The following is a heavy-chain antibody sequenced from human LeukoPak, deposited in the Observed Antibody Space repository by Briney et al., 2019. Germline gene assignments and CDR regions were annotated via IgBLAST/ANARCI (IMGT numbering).Heavy chain of an antibody. V-gene: IGHV4-59*01. CDR1: GGSISSSY. CDR2: IYYIGST. J-gene: IGHJ6*02. CDR3: ARGAGKYYFHGMDV. Sequence: SETLSLTCTVSGGSISSSYWSWIRQPPGKGLEWIGHIYYIGSTNFNPSLKSRVTLSLDTSKNQFSLKLISVTAADTAVYYCARGAGKYYFHGMDVWGQGTTVTVSS.